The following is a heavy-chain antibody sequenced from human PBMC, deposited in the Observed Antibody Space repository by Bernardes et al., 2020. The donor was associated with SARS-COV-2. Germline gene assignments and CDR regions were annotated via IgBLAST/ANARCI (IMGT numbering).Heavy chain of an antibody. CDR1: GFTVRSNY. D-gene: IGHD3-22*01. Sequence: GGSLRLSCAASGFTVRSNYMNWVRQAPGKGLEWVSVIYSGGDTYYADSVKGRFTISRDNSKNTLFLQMDSLRAEDTAVYYCARDGVGSSGYRYFDLWGRGTLVTVSS. CDR2: IYSGGDT. CDR3: ARDGVGSSGYRYFDL. V-gene: IGHV3-53*01. J-gene: IGHJ2*01.